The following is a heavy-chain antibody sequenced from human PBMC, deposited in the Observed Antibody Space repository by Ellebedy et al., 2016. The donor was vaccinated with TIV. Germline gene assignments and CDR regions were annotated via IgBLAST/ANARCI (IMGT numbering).Heavy chain of an antibody. D-gene: IGHD5-18*01. CDR1: DGSISNYY. CDR2: IYYTGSS. V-gene: IGHV4-59*01. CDR3: ARVQTTMEVFDF. J-gene: IGHJ4*02. Sequence: ESLKISXTVSDGSISNYYWSWIRQPPGKGLEWIGYIYYTGSSTYNPSLRSRLTISLDTSKNQFSLNLSSVIAADTAVYFCARVQTTMEVFDFWGQGTLVTVSS.